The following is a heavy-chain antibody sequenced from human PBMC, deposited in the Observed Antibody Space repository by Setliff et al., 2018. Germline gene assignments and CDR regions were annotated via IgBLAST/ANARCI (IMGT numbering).Heavy chain of an antibody. V-gene: IGHV3-74*01. CDR2: INSDGSRT. CDR3: ARSPGWIPWFDS. CDR1: GFTFSSHW. D-gene: IGHD5-18*01. Sequence: GGSLRLSCAASGFTFSSHWMHWVRQAPGKGPVWVSRINSDGSRTDYADSVKGRFTISRDNAQTSLYLQMDSLRAEDTAVYFCARSPGWIPWFDSWGQGTLVTVSS. J-gene: IGHJ5*01.